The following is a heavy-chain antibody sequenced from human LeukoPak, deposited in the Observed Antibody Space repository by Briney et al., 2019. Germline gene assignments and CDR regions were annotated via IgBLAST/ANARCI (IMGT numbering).Heavy chain of an antibody. CDR2: IYYSGRT. Sequence: SETLSLTCTVSGGSISSYYWSWIRQPPGKGLEWIGYIYYSGRTNYNPSLKSRVTISVDTSKYQFSLKLSSVTAADTAVYYGARGRTTNLWFGELFRNWYFDLWGRGTLVTVSS. D-gene: IGHD3-10*01. CDR3: ARGRTTNLWFGELFRNWYFDL. CDR1: GGSISSYY. V-gene: IGHV4-59*01. J-gene: IGHJ2*01.